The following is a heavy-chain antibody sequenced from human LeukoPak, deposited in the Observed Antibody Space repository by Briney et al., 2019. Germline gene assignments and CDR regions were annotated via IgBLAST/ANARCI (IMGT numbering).Heavy chain of an antibody. CDR2: IEGDGSEK. CDR3: AGGSSWLIDY. D-gene: IGHD6-19*01. CDR1: GFTFSSFW. J-gene: IGHJ4*02. Sequence: PGGSLRLSCAASGFTFSSFWMNWVRHTPGKGLEWVANIEGDGSEKNYMDSVKGRFTISRDNAKKSLHLQMNSLRAEDTGVYYCAGGSSWLIDYWGQGTLVTVSS. V-gene: IGHV3-7*03.